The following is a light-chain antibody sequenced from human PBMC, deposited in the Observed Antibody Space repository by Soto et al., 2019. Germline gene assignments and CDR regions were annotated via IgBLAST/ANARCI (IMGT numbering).Light chain of an antibody. CDR1: QTISSW. CDR2: KAS. Sequence: DIQMTQSPSTLSGSVGDRVTITCRASQTISSWLAWYQQKPGKAPKLLIYKASTLKSGVRSRFRGCGSGTEFTLTISSLQPDDFATYYCQHYNSYSEAFGQGTKVELK. CDR3: QHYNSYSEA. V-gene: IGKV1-5*03. J-gene: IGKJ1*01.